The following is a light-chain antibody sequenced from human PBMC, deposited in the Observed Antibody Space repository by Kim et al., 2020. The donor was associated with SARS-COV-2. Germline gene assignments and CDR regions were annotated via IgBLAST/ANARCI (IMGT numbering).Light chain of an antibody. J-gene: IGLJ1*01. Sequence: QSALTQPASVSGSPGQSITISCTGTSDDIGSYNLVSWYQQHPGKAPKLLIFGGTKRPSRVSSRFSASKSSNTASLTISGLQAEDEADYHCCSYAGGTTFVFGPGTKV. CDR2: GGT. CDR1: SDDIGSYNL. CDR3: CSYAGGTTFV. V-gene: IGLV2-23*01.